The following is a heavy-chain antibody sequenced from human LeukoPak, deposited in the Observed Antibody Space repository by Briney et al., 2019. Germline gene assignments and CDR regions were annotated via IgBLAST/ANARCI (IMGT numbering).Heavy chain of an antibody. CDR2: INHSGST. V-gene: IGHV4-34*01. Sequence: SQTLSLTCAVYGGSFSGYYWSWIRQPPGKGLEWIWEINHSGSTNYNPSLKSRVTISVDTSKSQFSLKLSSVADSGTAVYYCARRITMVRGFNYWGQGTLVTVSS. J-gene: IGHJ4*02. D-gene: IGHD3-10*01. CDR1: GGSFSGYY. CDR3: ARRITMVRGFNY.